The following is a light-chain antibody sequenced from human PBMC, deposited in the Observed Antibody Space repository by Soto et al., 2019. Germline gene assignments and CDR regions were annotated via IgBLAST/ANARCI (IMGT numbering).Light chain of an antibody. CDR2: DAS. J-gene: IGKJ4*01. CDR1: QSVSSY. V-gene: IGKV3-11*01. Sequence: EIELTQSPATLSLSPGERATLSCRASQSVSSYLAWYQQKPGQAPRLLIYDASNRATGIPARFSGSGSGTDFTLTISSLEPEDFAVYYCQQRSNWLFTFGEGTKVEIK. CDR3: QQRSNWLFT.